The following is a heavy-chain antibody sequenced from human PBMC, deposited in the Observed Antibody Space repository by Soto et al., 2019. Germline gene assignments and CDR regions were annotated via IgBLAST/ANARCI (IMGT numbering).Heavy chain of an antibody. Sequence: QVQLQESGPGLVKPSETLSLTCTVSGGSVSSGSYYWSWIRQPPGKGLEWIGYIYYSGSTNYNPSLKSRVTISVDTSKNQFSLKLSSVTAADTAVYYCARGSHGSGSYYKVGVRAFDIWGQGTMVTVSS. V-gene: IGHV4-61*01. J-gene: IGHJ3*02. D-gene: IGHD3-10*01. CDR2: IYYSGST. CDR1: GGSVSSGSYY. CDR3: ARGSHGSGSYYKVGVRAFDI.